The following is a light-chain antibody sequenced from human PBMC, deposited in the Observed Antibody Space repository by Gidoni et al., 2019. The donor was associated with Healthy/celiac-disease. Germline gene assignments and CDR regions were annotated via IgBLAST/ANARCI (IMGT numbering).Light chain of an antibody. V-gene: IGLV2-14*03. CDR1: SSDVGGYNY. J-gene: IGLJ2*01. Sequence: QSALTQPASVSGSPGQSITISCTGTSSDVGGYNYVSWYQQHTGKAPKLMIYDVSNRPSGVSNRFSGSKSGNTASLTISGRQAADEADYYCSSYTSSSRGVFGGGTKLTVL. CDR3: SSYTSSSRGV. CDR2: DVS.